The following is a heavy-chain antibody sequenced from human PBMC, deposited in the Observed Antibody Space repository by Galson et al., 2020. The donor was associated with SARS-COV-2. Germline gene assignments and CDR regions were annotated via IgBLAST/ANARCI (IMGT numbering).Heavy chain of an antibody. CDR1: GGSISSYY. V-gene: IGHV4-59*01. J-gene: IGHJ4*02. CDR2: IYSSGST. D-gene: IGHD4-17*01. Sequence: ETSETLSLTCTVSGGSISSYYWSWIRQSPGKGLEYIGYIYSSGSTNYNPSLKSRVTMSVYTSKNQFSLRLSSMTAADTAVYYCARSVPTRRGPPGAPDYWGQGTLVTVSS. CDR3: ARSVPTRRGPPGAPDY.